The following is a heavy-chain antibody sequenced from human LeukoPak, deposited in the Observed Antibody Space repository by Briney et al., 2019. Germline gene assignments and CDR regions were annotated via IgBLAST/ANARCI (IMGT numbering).Heavy chain of an antibody. J-gene: IGHJ3*02. CDR2: IRYDGSNK. D-gene: IGHD3-3*01. V-gene: IGHV3-30*02. Sequence: PGGSLRLSCAASGFTFSSYGMHWVRQAPGKGLEWEAFIRYDGSNKYYADSVKGRFTISRDNSKNTLYLQMNSLRAEDTAVYYCAKDARFLEWLLDAFDIWGQGTMVTVSS. CDR1: GFTFSSYG. CDR3: AKDARFLEWLLDAFDI.